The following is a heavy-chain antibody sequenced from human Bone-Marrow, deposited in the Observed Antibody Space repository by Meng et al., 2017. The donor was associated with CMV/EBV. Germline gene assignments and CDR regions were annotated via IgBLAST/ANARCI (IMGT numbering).Heavy chain of an antibody. Sequence: QVKRVQFGADMKKPGASVKVSCTTSGFVFSDYYIHWVRQAPGQGLEWMGWVNSNNDATNDARKFQGRVSMTRDTSISTAHMELSRLMSDDTAVYYCVRSSGWSLFDYWGQGTLVTVSS. J-gene: IGHJ4*02. CDR1: GFVFSDYY. CDR3: VRSSGWSLFDY. CDR2: VNSNNDAT. V-gene: IGHV1-2*02. D-gene: IGHD6-19*01.